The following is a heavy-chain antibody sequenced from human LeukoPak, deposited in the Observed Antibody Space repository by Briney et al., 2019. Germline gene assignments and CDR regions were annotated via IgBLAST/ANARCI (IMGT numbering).Heavy chain of an antibody. CDR3: VKGIVVVTARAFDY. D-gene: IGHD2-21*02. CDR2: ISSNGGST. J-gene: IGHJ4*02. CDR1: GFTFSSYA. Sequence: PGGSLRLSCSASGFTFSSYAMHWVRQAPGKGLEYVSAISSNGGSTYDADSVKGRFTISRDNSKNTLYLQMSSLRPEDTAVYYCVKGIVVVTARAFDYWGQGTLVTVSS. V-gene: IGHV3-64D*06.